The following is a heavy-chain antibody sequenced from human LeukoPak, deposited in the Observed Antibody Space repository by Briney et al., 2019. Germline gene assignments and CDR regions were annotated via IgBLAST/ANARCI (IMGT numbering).Heavy chain of an antibody. CDR3: ARTGSGRDYYGMDV. J-gene: IGHJ6*02. V-gene: IGHV3-23*01. Sequence: GGSLRLSCVASGFNFSNFAMTWVRQAPGQGLQWVSGISGTGEETYYADSVKGRITISRDNSKNTVYLQMNSLRAEDTAIYYCARTGSGRDYYGMDVWGQGTSVTVSS. CDR1: GFNFSNFA. D-gene: IGHD5-12*01. CDR2: ISGTGEET.